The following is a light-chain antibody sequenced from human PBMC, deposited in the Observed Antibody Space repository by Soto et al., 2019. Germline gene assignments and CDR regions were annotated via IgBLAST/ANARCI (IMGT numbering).Light chain of an antibody. CDR3: QQYGSSPLT. CDR2: GAS. V-gene: IGKV3-20*01. J-gene: IGKJ4*01. CDR1: QSVSNNY. Sequence: MVMTQSPATLFVSPVERAALSCRASQSVSNNYLAWYQQKPGQAPRLLIYGASSRATGIPDRFSGSGSETDFTLTISRLEPEDFAVYYCQQYGSSPLTFGGGTKVDIK.